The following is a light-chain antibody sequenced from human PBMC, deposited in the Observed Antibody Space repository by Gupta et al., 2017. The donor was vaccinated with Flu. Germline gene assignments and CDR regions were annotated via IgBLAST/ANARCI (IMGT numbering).Light chain of an antibody. Sequence: GKTARITCGGNNIGSKTVHWYQQKPGQAPVLVVYDDSDGPSGIPERLSGSNAGNTATLTISRVEDGDEADDDGQVWDSSSEHQVFGGGTKLTGL. V-gene: IGLV3-21*03. J-gene: IGLJ2*01. CDR3: QVWDSSSEHQV. CDR2: DDS. CDR1: NIGSKT.